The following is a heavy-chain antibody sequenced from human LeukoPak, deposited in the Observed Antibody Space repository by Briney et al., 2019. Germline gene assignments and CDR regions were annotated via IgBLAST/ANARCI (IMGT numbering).Heavy chain of an antibody. Sequence: ASVKVSFKASGGTFSSYAISWVRQAPGQGLEWMGRIIPILGIANYAQKFQGRATITADKSTSTAYMELSSLRSEDTAVYYCARGPIVGATCFDYWGQGTLVTVSS. V-gene: IGHV1-69*04. J-gene: IGHJ4*02. CDR1: GGTFSSYA. D-gene: IGHD1-26*01. CDR3: ARGPIVGATCFDY. CDR2: IIPILGIA.